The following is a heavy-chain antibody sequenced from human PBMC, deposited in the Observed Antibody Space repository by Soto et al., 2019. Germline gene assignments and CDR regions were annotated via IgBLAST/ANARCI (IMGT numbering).Heavy chain of an antibody. D-gene: IGHD2-15*01. CDR1: GFTFSASA. J-gene: IGHJ4*02. Sequence: GGSLRLSCAASGFTFSASAMHWVRQASGKGLEWVGRIRSRGNNYATTYGASVKGRFTISRDDSKDTAFLQMNSLKSEDTALYYCTTRGYCSGGSCERLDYWGQGTLVTVSS. CDR2: IRSRGNNYAT. CDR3: TTRGYCSGGSCERLDY. V-gene: IGHV3-73*01.